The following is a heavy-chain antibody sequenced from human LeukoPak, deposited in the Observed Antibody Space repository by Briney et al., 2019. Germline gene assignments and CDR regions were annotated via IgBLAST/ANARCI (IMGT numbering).Heavy chain of an antibody. D-gene: IGHD6-13*01. CDR3: AKDRVRYSSSSDAFDI. V-gene: IGHV3-11*01. Sequence: GGSLRLSCAASGFTFSDYYMSWIRQAPGKGLEWVSYISSSGSTIYYADSVKGRFTISRDNSKNTLYLQMNSLRAEDTAVYYCAKDRVRYSSSSDAFDIWGQGTMVTVSS. J-gene: IGHJ3*02. CDR1: GFTFSDYY. CDR2: ISSSGSTI.